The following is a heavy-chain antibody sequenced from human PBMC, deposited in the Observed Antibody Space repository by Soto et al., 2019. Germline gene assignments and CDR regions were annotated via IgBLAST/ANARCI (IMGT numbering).Heavy chain of an antibody. CDR3: AKSGPYCSGGPCYSTSDY. CDR2: TNGGGGYT. Sequence: GGSLRLSCAASGFTFSNYAMSWVRQGPGRGPEWVSGTNGGGGYTYYADSVKGRFTISRDNSKNTLYLQMNSLRVEDTAIYYCAKSGPYCSGGPCYSTSDYWGQGTLVTVSS. J-gene: IGHJ4*02. D-gene: IGHD2-15*01. CDR1: GFTFSNYA. V-gene: IGHV3-23*01.